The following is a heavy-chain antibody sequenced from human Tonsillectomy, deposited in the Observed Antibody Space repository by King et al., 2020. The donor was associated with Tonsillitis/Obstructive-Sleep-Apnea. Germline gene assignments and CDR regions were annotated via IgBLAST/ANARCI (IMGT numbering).Heavy chain of an antibody. V-gene: IGHV3-23*04. CDR1: GFTFSTYA. CDR3: AKDFAAVTGDPGS. D-gene: IGHD6-19*01. CDR2: ISGSNGGT. J-gene: IGHJ5*02. Sequence: VQLVESGGGLVQPGGSLRLSCVASGFTFSTYAMTWVRQAPGKGPEWVSGISGSNGGTYYADSVKVRFTISRDNSKNTLYLQMNSLRADDTALYYCAKDFAAVTGDPGSWGQGTLLTVSS.